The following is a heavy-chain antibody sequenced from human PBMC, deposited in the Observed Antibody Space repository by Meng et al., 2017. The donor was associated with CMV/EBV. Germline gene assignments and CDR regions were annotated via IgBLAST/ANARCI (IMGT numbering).Heavy chain of an antibody. V-gene: IGHV3-11*04. Sequence: LSLTCAASGFTFSDYYMSWIRQAPGKGLEWVSYISSSGSTIYYADSVKGRFTISRDNAKNSLYLQMNSLRAEDTAVYYCARDIGLSQQWQSNDWFDPWGQGTLVTVSS. CDR3: ARDIGLSQQWQSNDWFDP. D-gene: IGHD6-19*01. CDR2: ISSSGSTI. J-gene: IGHJ5*02. CDR1: GFTFSDYY.